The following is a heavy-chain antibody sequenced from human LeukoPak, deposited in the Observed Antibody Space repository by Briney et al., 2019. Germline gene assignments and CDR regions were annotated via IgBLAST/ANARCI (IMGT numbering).Heavy chain of an antibody. CDR2: INHSGNT. CDR3: ARGKYDSNGCYLDY. V-gene: IGHV4-34*01. D-gene: IGHD3-22*01. Sequence: PSETLSLTCAVYGGSFSGYYWSWIRQPPGKGLEWTGEINHSGNTNYNPSLKSRVTISQDTSKNQFSLKLSSVTAADTAVYYCARGKYDSNGCYLDYWGQGTLVTVSS. J-gene: IGHJ4*02. CDR1: GGSFSGYY.